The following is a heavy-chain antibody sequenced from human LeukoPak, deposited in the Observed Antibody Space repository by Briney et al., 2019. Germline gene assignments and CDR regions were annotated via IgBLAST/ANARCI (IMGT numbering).Heavy chain of an antibody. V-gene: IGHV4-4*09. CDR2: IYTRGST. Sequence: SETLSPTCTVSGGSISDYYWSWIRQPPGKGLEWIGYIYTRGSTDYNPSLKRRVIISADTSKNQFSLKMTSVTAADTAVYYCAALGVITTVSDHWGQGTLVTVSS. J-gene: IGHJ4*02. CDR1: GGSISDYY. CDR3: AALGVITTVSDH. D-gene: IGHD3-10*01.